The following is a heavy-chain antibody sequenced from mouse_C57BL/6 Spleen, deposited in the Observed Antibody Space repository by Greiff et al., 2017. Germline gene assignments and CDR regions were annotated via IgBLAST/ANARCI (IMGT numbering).Heavy chain of an antibody. CDR1: GFSLTSYG. V-gene: IGHV2-2*01. CDR2: IWSGGST. Sequence: QVQLQQSGPGLVQPSQSLSITCTVSGFSLTSYGVHWVRQSAGKGLEWLGVIWSGGSTDYNAAFISRLSISKDNSKSQVFFKMNSLQADDTAIYYCARKAQRDYAMDYWGQGTSVTVSS. D-gene: IGHD3-2*02. CDR3: ARKAQRDYAMDY. J-gene: IGHJ4*01.